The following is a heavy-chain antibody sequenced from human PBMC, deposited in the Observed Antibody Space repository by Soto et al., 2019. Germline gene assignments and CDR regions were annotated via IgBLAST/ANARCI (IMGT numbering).Heavy chain of an antibody. V-gene: IGHV1-2*02. CDR1: GYSCTGDY. CDR2: INPNSGGT. CDR3: ALXXKXXQXXYYYGMEV. Sequence: ASVKVSCKASGYSCTGDYMHWVRQAPGQGLEWMGWINPNSGGTNYAQKFQGRVTMTRDTSSSTAYMELSRLRSDDTAVYYCALXXKXXQXXYYYGMEVWGKGTMVNVSS. J-gene: IGHJ6*04.